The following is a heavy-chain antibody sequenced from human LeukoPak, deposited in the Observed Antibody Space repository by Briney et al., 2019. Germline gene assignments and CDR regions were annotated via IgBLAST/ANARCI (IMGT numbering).Heavy chain of an antibody. D-gene: IGHD6-19*01. V-gene: IGHV3-48*01. CDR1: GFTFSSYS. Sequence: GGSLRLSCAASGFTFSSYSMNWVRQAPGKGLEWVSYISSSSSTIYYADSVKGRFTISRDNAKNSLYLQVNSLRAEDTAVYYCASSSGWYAVVDDYWGQGTLVTVSS. J-gene: IGHJ4*02. CDR3: ASSSGWYAVVDDY. CDR2: ISSSSSTI.